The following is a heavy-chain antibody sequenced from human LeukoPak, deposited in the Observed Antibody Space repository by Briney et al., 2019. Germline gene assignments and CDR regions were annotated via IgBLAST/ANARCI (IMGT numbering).Heavy chain of an antibody. CDR1: GFTFSSYA. D-gene: IGHD5-12*01. J-gene: IGHJ4*02. CDR2: ISGSGGST. V-gene: IGHV3-23*01. Sequence: GGSLRLSCAASGFTFSSYAMSWVRQAPGKGLEWVSAISGSGGSTYYADSVKGRFTISRDNSKSTLYLQMNSLRAEDTAVYYCAPIGAGIVATINPYWGQGTLVTVSS. CDR3: APIGAGIVATINPY.